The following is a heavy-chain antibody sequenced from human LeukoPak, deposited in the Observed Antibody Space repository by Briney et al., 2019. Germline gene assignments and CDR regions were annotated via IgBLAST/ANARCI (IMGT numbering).Heavy chain of an antibody. CDR2: IKQDGSEK. CDR1: GFTSSSYW. J-gene: IGHJ3*02. Sequence: PGGSLRLSCAASGFTSSSYWMSWVRQAPGKGLEWVANIKQDGSEKYYVDSVKGRFTISRDNAKNSLYLQMNSLRAEDTAVYYCASSRHPDTAMVRGRPFDIWGQGTMVTVSS. CDR3: ASSRHPDTAMVRGRPFDI. D-gene: IGHD5-18*01. V-gene: IGHV3-7*01.